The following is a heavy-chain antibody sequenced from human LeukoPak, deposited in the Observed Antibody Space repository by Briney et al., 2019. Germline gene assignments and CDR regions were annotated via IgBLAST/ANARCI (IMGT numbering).Heavy chain of an antibody. J-gene: IGHJ4*02. CDR3: ARGTGGGLNVDY. CDR2: INSDGSST. CDR1: GFTFSSYW. Sequence: GGSLRLSCAASGFTFSSYWMHWVRQAPGKGLVWVPRINSDGSSTDYADSVKGRFTISRDNAKNTVYLQMNSLRAEDTAVFYCARGTGGGLNVDYWGQGTLVTVSS. V-gene: IGHV3-74*01. D-gene: IGHD2-8*02.